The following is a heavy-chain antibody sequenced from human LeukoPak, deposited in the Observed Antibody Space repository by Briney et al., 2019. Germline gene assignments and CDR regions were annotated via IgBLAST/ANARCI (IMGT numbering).Heavy chain of an antibody. CDR2: ISSSSSYT. CDR3: ASWVITFGGVIDH. CDR1: GFTFSDYY. V-gene: IGHV3-11*06. D-gene: IGHD3-16*01. Sequence: GGSLRLSCAASGFTFSDYYMSWIRQAPGKGLEWVSYISSSSSYTNYADSVKGRFTISRDNAKNSLYLQMNGLRAEDTAVYYCASWVITFGGVIDHWGQGTLATVSS. J-gene: IGHJ5*02.